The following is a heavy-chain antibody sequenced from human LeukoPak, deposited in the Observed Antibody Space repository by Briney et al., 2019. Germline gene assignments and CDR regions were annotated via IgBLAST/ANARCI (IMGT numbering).Heavy chain of an antibody. CDR3: ATWGAEFDY. J-gene: IGHJ4*02. CDR1: GFTFSSYG. CDR2: IKQAGSEK. Sequence: GGSLRLSCAASGFTFSSYGMHWVRQAPGKGLEWVANIKQAGSEKYYVDSVKGRFTISRDNAKKSLYLQMNSLRAEDTAVYYCATWGAEFDYWGQGTLVTVSS. D-gene: IGHD1-26*01. V-gene: IGHV3-7*01.